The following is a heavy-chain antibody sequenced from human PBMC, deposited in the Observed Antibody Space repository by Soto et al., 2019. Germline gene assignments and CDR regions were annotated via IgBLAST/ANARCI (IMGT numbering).Heavy chain of an antibody. V-gene: IGHV1-69*01. CDR2: IIPIFGTP. Sequence: QVQLVQSGAEVKKPGSSVKVSCKASGGIFSTYAISWLRQAPGQGLEWMGGIIPIFGTPNYAQRFQGRVTITADESTTTSYMELSRLNSEDTAVSYCARDRDDYGAGNYYNRIDFWGQGTLVTVSS. D-gene: IGHD3-10*01. CDR1: GGIFSTYA. CDR3: ARDRDDYGAGNYYNRIDF. J-gene: IGHJ4*02.